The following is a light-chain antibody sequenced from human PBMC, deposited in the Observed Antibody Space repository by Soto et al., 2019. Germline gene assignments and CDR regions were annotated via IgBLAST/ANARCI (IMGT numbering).Light chain of an antibody. Sequence: QAVVTQPPSASGSPGQSVTISCTGTSSDVGAYNFVSWYQQHPGKAPKLIIYEVTERPSGVPDRFSGSKSGNTASLTVSGLQADDEADYYCSSYAGSNNFCVFGTGTKVTVL. CDR3: SSYAGSNNFCV. V-gene: IGLV2-8*01. CDR2: EVT. CDR1: SSDVGAYNF. J-gene: IGLJ1*01.